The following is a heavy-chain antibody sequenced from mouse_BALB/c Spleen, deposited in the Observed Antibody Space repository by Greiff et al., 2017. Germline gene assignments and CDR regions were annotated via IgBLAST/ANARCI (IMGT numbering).Heavy chain of an antibody. V-gene: IGHV1-80*01. Sequence: QVQLQQSGAELVRPGSSVKISCKASGYAFSSYWMNWVKQRPGQGLEWIGQIYPGDGDTNYNGKFKGKATLTADKPSSTAYMQLSSLTSEDSAVYFCARSGNSYAMDYWGQGTSVTVSS. J-gene: IGHJ4*01. CDR3: ARSGNSYAMDY. CDR2: IYPGDGDT. D-gene: IGHD2-1*01. CDR1: GYAFSSYW.